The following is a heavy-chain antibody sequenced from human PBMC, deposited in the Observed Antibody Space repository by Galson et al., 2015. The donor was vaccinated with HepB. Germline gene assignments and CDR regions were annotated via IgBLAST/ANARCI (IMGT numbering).Heavy chain of an antibody. CDR2: IYSGGST. CDR1: GFTVSSNY. V-gene: IGHV3-66*01. CDR3: ARDGYSSSWYVRYFDL. Sequence: SLRLSCAASGFTVSSNYMSWVRQAPGKGLEWVSVIYSGGSTYYADYVKGRFTISRDNSKNTLYLQMNSLRAEDTAVYYCARDGYSSSWYVRYFDLWGRDTLVTVSS. J-gene: IGHJ2*01. D-gene: IGHD6-13*01.